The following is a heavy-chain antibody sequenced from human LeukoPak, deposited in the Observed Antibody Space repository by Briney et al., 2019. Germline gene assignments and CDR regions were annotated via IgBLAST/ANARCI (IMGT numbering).Heavy chain of an antibody. CDR1: GFTFSSYA. Sequence: GGSLRLSCAASGFTFSSYAMHWVRQAPGKGLEWVAVISYDGSNKYYADSVKGRFTISRDNSKNTLYLQMNSLRAEDTAVYYCARDLGWYYYGVDVWGQGTTVTVSS. CDR2: ISYDGSNK. D-gene: IGHD2-2*03. CDR3: ARDLGWYYYGVDV. V-gene: IGHV3-30-3*01. J-gene: IGHJ6*02.